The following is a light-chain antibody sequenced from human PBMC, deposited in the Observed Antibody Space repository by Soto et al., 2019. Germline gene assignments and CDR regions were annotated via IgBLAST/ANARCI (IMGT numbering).Light chain of an antibody. CDR1: QSVTTY. V-gene: IGKV3-11*01. Sequence: EVLLTQSPATLSLSPGETATLFCRASQSVTTYLAWYQQKPGQPPRLLIYDASNRATGIPARFSGSGSGTDFTLTLSSLEPEDFAVYSCQQRSNWPPAITVGQWTRLEIK. CDR3: QQRSNWPPAIT. CDR2: DAS. J-gene: IGKJ5*01.